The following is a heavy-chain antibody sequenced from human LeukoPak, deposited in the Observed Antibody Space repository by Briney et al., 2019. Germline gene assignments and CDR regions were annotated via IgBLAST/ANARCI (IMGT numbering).Heavy chain of an antibody. CDR1: GYTFTSYG. CDR2: ISAYNGNT. D-gene: IGHD6-13*01. Sequence: ASVKVSCKASGYTFTSYGISWVRQAPGQGLEWMGWISAYNGNTKYAQKLQGRVTMTTETSTSTAYMELRSLRSDDTAVYYCARGESSSWFSPDAFDIWGQGTMVTVSS. V-gene: IGHV1-18*01. CDR3: ARGESSSWFSPDAFDI. J-gene: IGHJ3*02.